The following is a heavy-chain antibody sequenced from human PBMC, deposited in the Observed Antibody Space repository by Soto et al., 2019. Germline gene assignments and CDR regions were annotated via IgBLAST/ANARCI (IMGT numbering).Heavy chain of an antibody. D-gene: IGHD3-22*01. CDR2: ISGYGGTA. J-gene: IGHJ4*02. CDR1: GFTFSSFA. Sequence: EVQLLESGGGLVQLGRSLRLSCGASGFTFSSFAMSWVRQAPGKGLECVSTISGYGGTAYYADSVKGRFTISRDNSKNTLYLQMNSLRAEDTSIYYCAKAFYYDGSGFYYLYYFDHWGQGAPDTVSA. V-gene: IGHV3-23*01. CDR3: AKAFYYDGSGFYYLYYFDH.